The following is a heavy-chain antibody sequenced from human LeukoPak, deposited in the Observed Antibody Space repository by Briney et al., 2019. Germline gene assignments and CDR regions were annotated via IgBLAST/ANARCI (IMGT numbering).Heavy chain of an antibody. J-gene: IGHJ5*02. CDR1: GYSFTSYW. D-gene: IGHD2-2*01. V-gene: IGHV5-51*01. CDR3: ARRAEGYCSSTSCFSTWFDP. CDR2: IYPSGSDT. Sequence: GESLQISCKGSGYSFTSYWIGWVRQMPRKGLEWRGIIYPSGSDTRYSPSFQGQVTISADKSISTAYLQWSSLKASDTAMYYCARRAEGYCSSTSCFSTWFDPWGQGTLVTVSS.